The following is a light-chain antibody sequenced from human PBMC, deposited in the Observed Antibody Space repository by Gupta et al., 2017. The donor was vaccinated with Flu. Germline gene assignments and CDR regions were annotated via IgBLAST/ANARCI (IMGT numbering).Light chain of an antibody. CDR3: QQYGNTPRFT. CDR1: QSVSSSY. Sequence: TQSLSAGEGATLSCRASQSVSSSYISYYQQQTGQAPRLLIYGASSRATGIPDWSSSSGSGADYTLIISRLQPDDDAVYYCQQYGNTPRFTFGPGTKVDIK. J-gene: IGKJ3*01. CDR2: GAS. V-gene: IGKV3-20*01.